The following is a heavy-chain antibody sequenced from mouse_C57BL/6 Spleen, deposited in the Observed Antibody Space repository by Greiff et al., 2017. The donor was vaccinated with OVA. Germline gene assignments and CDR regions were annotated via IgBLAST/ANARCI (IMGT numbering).Heavy chain of an antibody. Sequence: QVQLQQPGAELVKPGASVKVSCKASGYTFTSYWMHWVKQRPGQGLEWIGRIHPSDSDTNYNQKFKGKATLTVDKSSSTAYMQLSSLTSEDSAVYYCAIALDGYYEYFDVWGTGTTVTVSS. CDR1: GYTFTSYW. CDR2: IHPSDSDT. D-gene: IGHD2-3*01. V-gene: IGHV1-74*01. CDR3: AIALDGYYEYFDV. J-gene: IGHJ1*03.